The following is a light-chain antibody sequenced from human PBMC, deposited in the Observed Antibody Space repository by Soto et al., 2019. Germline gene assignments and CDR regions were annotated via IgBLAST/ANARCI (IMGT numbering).Light chain of an antibody. CDR3: AAWDDSLNGRV. CDR1: SSNIGSNP. CDR2: YDN. J-gene: IGLJ1*01. Sequence: QSVLTQPPSASGTPGQRVTISCSGSSSNIGSNPVNWYQQLPGTAPKLLIYYDNLRPSGVPDRISGSKSGTSASLAISGLQSDDEADYYCAAWDDSLNGRVFGTGTKLTVL. V-gene: IGLV1-44*01.